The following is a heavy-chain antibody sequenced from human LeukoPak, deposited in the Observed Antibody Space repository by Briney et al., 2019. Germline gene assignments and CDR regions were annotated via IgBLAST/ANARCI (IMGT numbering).Heavy chain of an antibody. V-gene: IGHV4-34*01. D-gene: IGHD2-2*02. Sequence: SETLSLTCAVYGGSFSGYYWSWIRQPPGKGLEWMGEINHSGSTNYNPSLKSRVTISVDTSKNQFSLKLSSVTAADTAVYYCARRSGYCSSTSCYTASYYFDYWGQGTLVTVSS. CDR2: INHSGST. J-gene: IGHJ4*02. CDR1: GGSFSGYY. CDR3: ARRSGYCSSTSCYTASYYFDY.